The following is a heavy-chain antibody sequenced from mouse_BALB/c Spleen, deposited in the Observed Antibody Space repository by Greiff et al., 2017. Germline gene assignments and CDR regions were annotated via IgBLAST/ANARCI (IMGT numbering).Heavy chain of an antibody. CDR1: GYTFTSYW. Sequence: DLVKPGASVKLSCKASGYTFTSYWINWIKQRPGQGLEWIGRIAPGSGSTYYNEMFKGKATLTVDTSSSTAYIQLSSLSSEDSAVYFCARGYDGYSLYYFDYWGQGTSVTVSS. V-gene: IGHV1S41*01. CDR2: IAPGSGST. J-gene: IGHJ4*01. CDR3: ARGYDGYSLYYFDY. D-gene: IGHD2-3*01.